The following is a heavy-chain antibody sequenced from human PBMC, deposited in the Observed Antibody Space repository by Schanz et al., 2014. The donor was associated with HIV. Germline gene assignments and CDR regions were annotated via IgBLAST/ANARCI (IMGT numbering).Heavy chain of an antibody. V-gene: IGHV3-33*08. J-gene: IGHJ4*02. D-gene: IGHD6-19*01. CDR2: IWYDGSKK. CDR1: GLTFSSSI. Sequence: QVQLVESGGGVVQPGRSLRLSCTASGLTFSSSIMHWVRQAPGKGLEWGAVIWYDGSKKYYADSVKGRFTISRDDSKHSLDLEVSSLTTEDTAIYFCAREGGTSGRNGYFDSWGQGALVTVPS. CDR3: AREGGTSGRNGYFDS.